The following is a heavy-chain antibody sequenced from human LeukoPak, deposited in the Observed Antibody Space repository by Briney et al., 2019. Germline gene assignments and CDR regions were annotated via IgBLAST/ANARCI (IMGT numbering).Heavy chain of an antibody. CDR1: GGSISSSSYY. D-gene: IGHD6-19*01. CDR2: FLYSGST. CDR3: ARVRVSGWSLPFDY. V-gene: IGHV4-39*01. Sequence: PSETLSLTCTVSGGSISSSSYYWGWIRQPPGKGLEWIGSFLYSGSTHYNPSLKSRVTISVDTSKNQFSLKLSSVTAADTAVYYCARVRVSGWSLPFDYWGQGTLVTVSS. J-gene: IGHJ4*02.